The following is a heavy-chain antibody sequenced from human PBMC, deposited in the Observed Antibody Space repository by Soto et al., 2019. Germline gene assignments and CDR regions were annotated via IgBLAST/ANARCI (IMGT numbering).Heavy chain of an antibody. V-gene: IGHV1-69*12. CDR2: IMPIYRAP. CDR1: GGAFSDYV. CDR3: ASWLKGPDIGNYYYGMDV. D-gene: IGHD2-15*01. J-gene: IGHJ6*02. Sequence: QVQLVQSGAEVKKRGSSVKVSCKASGGAFSDYVFSWVRQAPGQGLEWLGGIMPIYRAPAYAQKFQGRVTITADEFTRTAYMEMNSLRSEDTAVYYCASWLKGPDIGNYYYGMDVWGQGTTVTVS.